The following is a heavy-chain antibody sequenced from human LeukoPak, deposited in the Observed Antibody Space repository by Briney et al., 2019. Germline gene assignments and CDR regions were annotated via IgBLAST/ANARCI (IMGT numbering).Heavy chain of an antibody. Sequence: GGSLRLSCAASGFTFSSYAMSWVRQAPGKGLEWISAISGSGGSTYYADSVKGRFTISRDNSKNTLYLQMNSLRAEDTAVYYCAKDPVGTEGGSSSWYLFFDYWGQGTLVTVSS. CDR3: AKDPVGTEGGSSSWYLFFDY. J-gene: IGHJ4*02. CDR1: GFTFSSYA. CDR2: ISGSGGST. D-gene: IGHD6-13*01. V-gene: IGHV3-23*01.